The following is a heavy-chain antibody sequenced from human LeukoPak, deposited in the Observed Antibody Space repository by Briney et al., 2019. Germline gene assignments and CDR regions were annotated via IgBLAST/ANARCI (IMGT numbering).Heavy chain of an antibody. CDR2: ISGSGGST. V-gene: IGHV3-23*01. D-gene: IGHD4-17*01. CDR1: GFTFSSYA. J-gene: IGHJ6*03. Sequence: GGSLRLSCAASGFTFSSYAMSWVRQAPGKGLEWVSAISGSGGSTYYADSVKGRFTISRDNSKNTLYLQMNSLRAEDTAVYYCAKQGLREVYYYMDVWGKGTTVTVSS. CDR3: AKQGLREVYYYMDV.